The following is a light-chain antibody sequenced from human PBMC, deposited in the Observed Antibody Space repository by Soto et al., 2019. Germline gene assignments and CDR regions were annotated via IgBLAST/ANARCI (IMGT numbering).Light chain of an antibody. V-gene: IGLV2-14*01. CDR3: SSYTISTLVV. J-gene: IGLJ2*01. Sequence: QSALTQPASVSGSPGQSITISCTGTSSDVGGYNYVSWYQQHPGKAPKLMIYDVSNRPSGVSNRFSGSKSGNTASLTISGLQAEDAADYYCSSYTISTLVVFGGGTKVTVL. CDR1: SSDVGGYNY. CDR2: DVS.